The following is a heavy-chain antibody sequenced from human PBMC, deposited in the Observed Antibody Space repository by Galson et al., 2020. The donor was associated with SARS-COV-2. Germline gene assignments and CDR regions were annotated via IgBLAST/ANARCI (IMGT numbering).Heavy chain of an antibody. CDR2: IHTSGST. V-gene: IGHV4-61*02. CDR3: ARSKTLFYYGLDV. Sequence: SETLSLTCSVSGDSITSGPYYWSWIRQSAGKGLEWIGRIHTSGSTNYNPSLKSRVTISADTSKSQFSLTLTSVTAADTALYFCARSKTLFYYGLDVWGQGTTVIVS. J-gene: IGHJ6*02. CDR1: GDSITSGPYY.